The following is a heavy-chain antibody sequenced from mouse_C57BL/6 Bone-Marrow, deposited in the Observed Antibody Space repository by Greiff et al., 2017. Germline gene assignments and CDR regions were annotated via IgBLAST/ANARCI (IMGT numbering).Heavy chain of an antibody. CDR2: IYPGDGDT. CDR3: ARRYEDYFDY. Sequence: VKLMESGPELVKPGASVKISCKASGYAFSSSWMNWVKQRPGKGLEWIGRIYPGDGDTNYNGKFKGKATLTADKSSSTAYMQLSSLTSEDSAVYFCARRYEDYFDYWGQGTTLTVSS. V-gene: IGHV1-82*01. D-gene: IGHD2-10*02. CDR1: GYAFSSSW. J-gene: IGHJ2*01.